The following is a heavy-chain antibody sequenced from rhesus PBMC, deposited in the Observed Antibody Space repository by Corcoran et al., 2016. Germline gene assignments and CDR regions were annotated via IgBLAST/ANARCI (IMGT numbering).Heavy chain of an antibody. J-gene: IGHJ4*01. CDR1: GGSISSNY. CDR3: LRDWGAERY. D-gene: IGHD2-33*01. CDR2: ISGSSGST. Sequence: QVQLQESGPGVAKPSETLSLTCAVSGGSISSNYWRWIRQPPGKGLEWIGRISGSSGSTDYNPSRKSRVTISTDTSKSQFSRKLNSMTAADTAVYYCLRDWGAERYWGQGVLVTVSS. V-gene: IGHV4-173*01.